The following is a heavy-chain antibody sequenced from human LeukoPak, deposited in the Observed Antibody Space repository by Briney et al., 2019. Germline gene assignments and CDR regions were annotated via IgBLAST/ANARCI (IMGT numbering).Heavy chain of an antibody. J-gene: IGHJ5*02. Sequence: SETLSLTCTVSGGSISSSSYYWGWIRQPPGKGLEWIGSIYYSGSTYYNPSLKSRVTISVDTSRNQFSLKLSSVTAADTAVYYCARHDYYGSGSYYFHFDPWGQGTLVTVSS. CDR2: IYYSGST. CDR1: GGSISSSSYY. V-gene: IGHV4-39*07. CDR3: ARHDYYGSGSYYFHFDP. D-gene: IGHD3-10*01.